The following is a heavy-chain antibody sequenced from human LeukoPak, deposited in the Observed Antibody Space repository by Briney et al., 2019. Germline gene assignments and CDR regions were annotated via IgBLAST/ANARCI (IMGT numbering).Heavy chain of an antibody. CDR3: YSMGY. Sequence: SETLSLTCTVSGGSISRSTTYYWVWVRQPPGKGLEWIASIHYSGSTYYNPSLKSRVTIAVDTRNNQFSLRLSSVTAADTAVYYCYSMGYWGQGTLVTVSS. CDR2: IHYSGST. V-gene: IGHV4-39*01. D-gene: IGHD2-15*01. J-gene: IGHJ4*02. CDR1: GGSISRSTTYY.